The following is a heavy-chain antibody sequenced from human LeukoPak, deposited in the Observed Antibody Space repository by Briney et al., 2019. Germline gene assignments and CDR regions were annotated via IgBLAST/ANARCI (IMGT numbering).Heavy chain of an antibody. D-gene: IGHD3-10*01. CDR3: ALETNYYGSGSHFDY. CDR2: IYYSGST. J-gene: IGHJ4*02. Sequence: PSETLSPTCTVSGGSISSYYWSWIRQPPGKGLEWIGYIYYSGSTNYNPSLKSRVTISVDTSKNQFSLKLSSVTAADTAVYYCALETNYYGSGSHFDYWGQGTLVTVSS. V-gene: IGHV4-59*01. CDR1: GGSISSYY.